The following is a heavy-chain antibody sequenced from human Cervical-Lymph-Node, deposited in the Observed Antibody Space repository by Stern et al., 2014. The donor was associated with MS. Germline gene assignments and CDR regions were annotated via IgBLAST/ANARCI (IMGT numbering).Heavy chain of an antibody. Sequence: EVQLVESGGGVLKPGGSLRLSCAASGFTFSHGWMSWVRQAPGKGLEWVGRIKSKSDGGTTDYAAPVKGRVAISRDDSKNTLYLQLSSLKSEDTAMYYCIAYSGYYFDYWGQGTLVTVSP. J-gene: IGHJ4*02. V-gene: IGHV3-15*01. D-gene: IGHD1-26*01. CDR3: IAYSGYYFDY. CDR1: GFTFSHGW. CDR2: IKSKSDGGTT.